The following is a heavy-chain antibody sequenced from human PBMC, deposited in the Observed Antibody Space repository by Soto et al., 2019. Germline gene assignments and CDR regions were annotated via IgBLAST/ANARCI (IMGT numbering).Heavy chain of an antibody. CDR1: GFTFSGHA. D-gene: IGHD3-22*01. J-gene: IGHJ6*02. V-gene: IGHV3-30*04. CDR3: AIVQGNYFDSRGYCYPGHFYGLDV. Sequence: QVQLVESGGGVVQPGRSLRLSCAASGFTFSGHAFHWVRQAPGKGLQWVSLISHDGSNKRYADSVKGRSTISRDNSDKTVFLEFSGLSKEDTATYYCAIVQGNYFDSRGYCYPGHFYGLDVLGRGTTVSV. CDR2: ISHDGSNK.